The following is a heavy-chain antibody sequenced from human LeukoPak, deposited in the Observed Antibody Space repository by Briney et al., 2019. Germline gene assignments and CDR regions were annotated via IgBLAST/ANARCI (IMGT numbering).Heavy chain of an antibody. Sequence: KPGGSLRLSCAASGLTFTNAWMSWVRQAPGKGLEWVGRIKRKSDGGTTDYAAPVKGRFTISRDESKNTLYVQMNSLKSEDTAVYYCTTELDIRPNHYWGQGTLVTVSS. CDR2: IKRKSDGGTT. J-gene: IGHJ4*02. CDR1: GLTFTNAW. D-gene: IGHD3-22*01. CDR3: TTELDIRPNHY. V-gene: IGHV3-15*01.